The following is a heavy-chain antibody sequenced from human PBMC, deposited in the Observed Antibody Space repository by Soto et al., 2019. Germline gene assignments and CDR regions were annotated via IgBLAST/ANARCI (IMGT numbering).Heavy chain of an antibody. CDR2: ISSTGNTI. D-gene: IGHD6-13*01. CDR3: ARTEGSTWAFDY. J-gene: IGHJ4*02. Sequence: LRLSCAASRFSFTSHEMKWVRQAPGKGLEWVSYISSTGNTIYYADSVKGRFTMSRDNAKSLVYLQMNSLGAEDTAVYYCARTEGSTWAFDYWGQGTLVTVSS. CDR1: RFSFTSHE. V-gene: IGHV3-48*03.